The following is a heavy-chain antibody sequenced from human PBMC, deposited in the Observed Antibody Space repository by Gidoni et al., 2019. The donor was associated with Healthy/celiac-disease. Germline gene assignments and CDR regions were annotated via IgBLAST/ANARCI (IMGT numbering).Heavy chain of an antibody. CDR1: GFTFSSYA. D-gene: IGHD4-17*01. CDR3: AREVTVTTGSDY. Sequence: QVQLVESGGGVVQPGRSLRLSCAASGFTFSSYAMHWVRQAPGKGLEWVAVISYDGSNKYYADSGKGRFTISRDNSKNTLYLQMNSLRAEDTAVYYCAREVTVTTGSDYWGQGTLVTVSS. CDR2: ISYDGSNK. V-gene: IGHV3-30-3*01. J-gene: IGHJ4*02.